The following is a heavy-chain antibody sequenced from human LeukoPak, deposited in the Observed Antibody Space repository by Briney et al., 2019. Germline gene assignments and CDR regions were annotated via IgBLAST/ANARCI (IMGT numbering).Heavy chain of an antibody. CDR1: GASISSCSYY. V-gene: IGHV4-61*02. Sequence: PSETLSLTCTVSGASISSCSYYWSWIRQPAGKGLEWIGRIYTSASTNYNPSLKSRVTISVDTAKNQFSLKLSSVTAEDTAVYYCATTGLLVAPIWGQGTMVTVSS. CDR3: ATTGLLVAPI. D-gene: IGHD5-12*01. CDR2: IYTSAST. J-gene: IGHJ3*02.